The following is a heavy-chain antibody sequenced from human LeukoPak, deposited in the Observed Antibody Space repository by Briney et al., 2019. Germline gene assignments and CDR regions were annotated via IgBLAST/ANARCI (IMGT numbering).Heavy chain of an antibody. CDR3: ARDSGSYTAAGY. J-gene: IGHJ4*02. D-gene: IGHD1-26*01. Sequence: GASVKVSCKASGYTFTGYYMHWVRQAPGQGLEWMGWINPNSGGTNYAQKFRGRVTMTRDTSISTAYMELSRLRSDDTAVYYCARDSGSYTAAGYWGQGTLVTVSS. V-gene: IGHV1-2*02. CDR1: GYTFTGYY. CDR2: INPNSGGT.